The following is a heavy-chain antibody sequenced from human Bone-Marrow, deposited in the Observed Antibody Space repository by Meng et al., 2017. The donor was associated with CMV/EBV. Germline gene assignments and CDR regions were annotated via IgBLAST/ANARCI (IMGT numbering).Heavy chain of an antibody. Sequence: GGSLRLSCAASGFTFDDYAMHWVRQAPGKGLVWVSRINSDGSSTSYADSVKGRFTISRDNAKNTLYLQMNSLRAEDTAVYYCARWEGVSNDAFDIWGQGTMATVSS. CDR3: ARWEGVSNDAFDI. V-gene: IGHV3-74*01. CDR1: GFTFDDYA. J-gene: IGHJ3*02. CDR2: INSDGSST. D-gene: IGHD1-26*01.